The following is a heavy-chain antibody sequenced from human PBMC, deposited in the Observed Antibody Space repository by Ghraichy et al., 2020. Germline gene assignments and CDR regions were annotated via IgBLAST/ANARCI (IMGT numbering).Heavy chain of an antibody. CDR2: ISYDGSNK. CDR3: AKPTMVRGVIDAYFDY. CDR1: GFTFSSYG. Sequence: GGSLRLSCAASGFTFSSYGMHWVRQAPGKGLEWVAVISYDGSNKYYADSVKGRFTISRDNSKNTLYLQMNSLRAEDTAVYYCAKPTMVRGVIDAYFDYWGQGTLVTVSS. D-gene: IGHD3-10*01. V-gene: IGHV3-30*18. J-gene: IGHJ4*02.